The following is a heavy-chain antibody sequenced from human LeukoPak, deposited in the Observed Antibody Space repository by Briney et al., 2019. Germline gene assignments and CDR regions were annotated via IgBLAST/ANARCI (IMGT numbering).Heavy chain of an antibody. CDR1: GGSISSGGYC. J-gene: IGHJ4*02. CDR3: ARVIVGAVAGDSYYFDY. Sequence: SQTLSLTCIVSGGSISSGGYCWSWIRQHPGKGLEWIGYIYYNGSTYYNPSLKSRVTISVDTSKNQFSLKLSSVTAADTAVYYCARVIVGAVAGDSYYFDYWGQGTLVTVSS. CDR2: IYYNGST. D-gene: IGHD6-19*01. V-gene: IGHV4-31*03.